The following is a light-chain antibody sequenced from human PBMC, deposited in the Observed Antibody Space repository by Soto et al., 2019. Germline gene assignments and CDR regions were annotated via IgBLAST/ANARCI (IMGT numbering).Light chain of an antibody. J-gene: IGLJ2*01. CDR1: KLGDKY. V-gene: IGLV3-1*01. Sequence: SYELTQPPSVSVSPGQTASITCSGDKLGDKYVCWYQQKPGQSPVLVIYQDTKRPSGIPERFSGSNSGNTATLTISGTQAMDEADFYCQAWDSRTVVFGGGTQLTVL. CDR3: QAWDSRTVV. CDR2: QDT.